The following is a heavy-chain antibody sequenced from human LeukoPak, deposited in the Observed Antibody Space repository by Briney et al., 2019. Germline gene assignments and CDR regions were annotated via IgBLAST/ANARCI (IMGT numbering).Heavy chain of an antibody. J-gene: IGHJ4*02. CDR3: ARGNYGDAHFDY. CDR1: GGTFSSYT. V-gene: IGHV1-69*02. CDR2: IIPILGIA. Sequence: SVKVSCKASGGTFSSYTISWVRQAPGQGLEWMGSIIPILGIANYAQKFQGRVTITADKSTSTAYMEVSSLRSEDTAVYYCARGNYGDAHFDYWGQGTLVTVFS. D-gene: IGHD4-17*01.